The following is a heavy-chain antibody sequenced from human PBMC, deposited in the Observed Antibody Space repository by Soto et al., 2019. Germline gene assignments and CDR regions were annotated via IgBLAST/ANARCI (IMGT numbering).Heavy chain of an antibody. CDR2: IYPGDSDT. CDR1: GYSFASYW. J-gene: IGHJ6*02. CDR3: ARDRPYYYGSGSYSGDRLPGYYYGMDV. Sequence: GESLKISCQGSGYSFASYWIGWVRQMPGKDLEWMGIIYPGDSDTRYSPSFQGQVTISADKSLRTAYLQWTSLRAEDTAVYYCARDRPYYYGSGSYSGDRLPGYYYGMDVWGQGTTVTVSS. V-gene: IGHV5-51*01. D-gene: IGHD3-10*01.